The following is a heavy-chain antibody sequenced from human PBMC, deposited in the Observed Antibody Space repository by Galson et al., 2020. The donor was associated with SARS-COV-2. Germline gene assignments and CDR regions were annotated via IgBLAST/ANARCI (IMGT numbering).Heavy chain of an antibody. J-gene: IGHJ5*02. D-gene: IGHD3-9*01. V-gene: IGHV2-70*11. CDR1: GFSLSTSGMC. CDR3: ARTSYYISTGYYGPGFWFDP. Sequence: SGPTLVKPTQTLTLTCTFSGFSLSTSGMCVSWIRQPPGKALECLARIDWDDDKYYITSLKTRLTISKDTSKNQVVLTMTNMDPVDTATYYGARTSYYISTGYYGPGFWFDPGGQGTLVTVSS. CDR2: IDWDDDK.